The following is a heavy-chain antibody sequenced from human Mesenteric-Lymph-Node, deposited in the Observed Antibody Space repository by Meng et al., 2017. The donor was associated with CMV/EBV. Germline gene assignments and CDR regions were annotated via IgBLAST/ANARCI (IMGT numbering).Heavy chain of an antibody. V-gene: IGHV1-8*01. Sequence: ASVKVSCKASGYTFTGYYIHWLRQATGQGLEGMGWMNPNSGNTGYAQKFQGRVTMTRNTSISTAYMELSSLRSEDTAVYYCARGAARPNGKQRRLIDYWGQGTLVTVSS. J-gene: IGHJ4*02. CDR1: GYTFTGYY. D-gene: IGHD6-6*01. CDR2: MNPNSGNT. CDR3: ARGAARPNGKQRRLIDY.